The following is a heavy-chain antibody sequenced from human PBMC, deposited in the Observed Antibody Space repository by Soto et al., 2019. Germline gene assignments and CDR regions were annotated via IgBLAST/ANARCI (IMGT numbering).Heavy chain of an antibody. V-gene: IGHV3-30*18. D-gene: IGHD5-18*01. CDR1: GFTFSSYG. CDR3: AKGAPTLGYSYGYFDY. CDR2: ISYDGSNK. J-gene: IGHJ4*02. Sequence: PGGSLRLSCAASGFTFSSYGMHWVRQAPGKGLEWVAVISYDGSNKYYADSVKGRFTISRDNSKNTLYLQMNSLRAEDTAVYYCAKGAPTLGYSYGYFDYWGQGTLVTVS.